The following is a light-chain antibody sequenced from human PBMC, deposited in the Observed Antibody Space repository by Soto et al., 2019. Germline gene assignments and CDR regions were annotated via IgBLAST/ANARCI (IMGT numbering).Light chain of an antibody. CDR2: DVL. CDR1: SNDVGGHDY. J-gene: IGLJ1*01. Sequence: QSALTQPASVSGSPGQSITISCTGTSNDVGGHDYVSWYPQHPGKAPKLMIYDVLSRPSGVSARFSGSKSGHTASLTISGLRPEDEADYFFASYTSSSTLVFGTGTKVTVL. V-gene: IGLV2-14*03. CDR3: ASYTSSSTLV.